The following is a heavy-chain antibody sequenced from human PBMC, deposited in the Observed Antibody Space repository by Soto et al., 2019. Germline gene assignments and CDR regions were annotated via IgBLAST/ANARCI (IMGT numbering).Heavy chain of an antibody. Sequence: EVQLVESGGGLVKPGGSLRLSCAASGFTFSTYSMNWVRQAPGKGLEWVSSISSGSSYIYYADSVKGRFTISRDNAKNSMYLQMNSLRAEDTAIYYCARDPEYGHYWGQGTLVTVST. CDR3: ARDPEYGHY. V-gene: IGHV3-21*01. D-gene: IGHD4-17*01. CDR1: GFTFSTYS. CDR2: ISSGSSYI. J-gene: IGHJ4*02.